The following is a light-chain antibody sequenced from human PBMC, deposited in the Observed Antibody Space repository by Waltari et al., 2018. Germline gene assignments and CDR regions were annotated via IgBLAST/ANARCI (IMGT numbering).Light chain of an antibody. V-gene: IGKV3-15*01. Sequence: EIVMTQSPVILSVSPGERATLSCRASQSISSNLAWYQQKLGQAPRLLIYGASTRATGIPARFSFSGSYTEFTLTINILHSEYFPVYYCHQYNNWPVYTFGQGTKLEIK. CDR3: HQYNNWPVYT. J-gene: IGKJ2*01. CDR1: QSISSN. CDR2: GAS.